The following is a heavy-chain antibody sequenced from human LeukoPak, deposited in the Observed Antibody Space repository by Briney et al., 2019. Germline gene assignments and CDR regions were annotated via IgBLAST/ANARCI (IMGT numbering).Heavy chain of an antibody. CDR3: ARPRGVSYYDAFDI. Sequence: SETLSLTCSVSGDSIRNYYWSWIRQPPGKGLEWIAYIYHSGDTNYNPSLKSRVTISLDTSKNQFSLNLRSVTAADTAVYYCARPRGVSYYDAFDIWGQGTVVTVSS. CDR1: GDSIRNYY. CDR2: IYHSGDT. D-gene: IGHD1-26*01. J-gene: IGHJ3*02. V-gene: IGHV4-59*08.